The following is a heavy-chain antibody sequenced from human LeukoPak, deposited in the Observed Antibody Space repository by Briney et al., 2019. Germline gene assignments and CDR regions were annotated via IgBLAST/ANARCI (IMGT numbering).Heavy chain of an antibody. D-gene: IGHD3-10*01. CDR1: GGSFSGYY. CDR3: ARHAHVILLWFGELYWFDP. V-gene: IGHV4-34*01. Sequence: SETLSLTCAVYGGSFSGYYWSWIRQPPGKGLEWIGEINHSGSTNYNLSLKSRVTISVDTSKNQFSLKLSSVTAADTAVYYCARHAHVILLWFGELYWFDPWGQGTLVTVSS. J-gene: IGHJ5*02. CDR2: INHSGST.